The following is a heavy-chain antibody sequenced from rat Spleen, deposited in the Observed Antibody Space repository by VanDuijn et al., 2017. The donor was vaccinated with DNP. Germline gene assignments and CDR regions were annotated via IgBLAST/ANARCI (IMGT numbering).Heavy chain of an antibody. CDR2: ISYSGGT. V-gene: IGHV3-1*01. J-gene: IGHJ2*01. Sequence: EVQLQESGSGLVKPSQSLSLTCSVTGYSITSNYWGWIRKFPGNKLEYIGHISYSGGTNYNPSLKSRISITRDTAKNHFFLHLNSVTTEDTATYYCAIWTRYFDYWGQGVMVTVSS. D-gene: IGHD1-7*01. CDR3: AIWTRYFDY. CDR1: GYSITSNY.